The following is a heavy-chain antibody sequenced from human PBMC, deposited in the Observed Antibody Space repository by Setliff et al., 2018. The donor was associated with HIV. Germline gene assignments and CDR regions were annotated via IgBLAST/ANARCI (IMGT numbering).Heavy chain of an antibody. Sequence: WASVKVSCKASRYTFTDYFLHWVRQAPGQGLEWMGRINPSSAAANYAQKFQGRVTMTRDTSISTVYMDLRRLTSDDTAVYYCARGGGGPSGFDVWGQGTMVTVSS. V-gene: IGHV1-2*06. CDR3: ARGGGGPSGFDV. D-gene: IGHD1-26*01. J-gene: IGHJ3*01. CDR1: RYTFTDYF. CDR2: INPSSAAA.